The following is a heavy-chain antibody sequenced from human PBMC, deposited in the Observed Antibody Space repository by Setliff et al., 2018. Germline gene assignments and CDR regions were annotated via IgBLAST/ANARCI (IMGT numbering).Heavy chain of an antibody. D-gene: IGHD1-26*01. V-gene: IGHV4-39*01. CDR1: GGSISSSGYY. Sequence: SETLSLTCTIPGGSISSSGYYWSWIRQPPGKGLEWIGNIYYSGRTYYNPSLKSRVTISVDTSKNQFSLKLTSVTAADTAVYYCAKITGMVGATPYYFDYWGQGTLVTVSS. CDR3: AKITGMVGATPYYFDY. J-gene: IGHJ4*02. CDR2: IYYSGRT.